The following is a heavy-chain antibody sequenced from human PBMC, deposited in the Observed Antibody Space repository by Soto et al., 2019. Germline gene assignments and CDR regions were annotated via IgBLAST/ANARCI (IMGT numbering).Heavy chain of an antibody. J-gene: IGHJ5*02. V-gene: IGHV4-30-4*01. Sequence: QVQLQESGPGLVKPSQTLSLTCTVSGGSISSGDYYWSWIRQPPGKGLEWIGYIYYSGSTYYNPSLKSRVXIXVHXSKNQFSLKRSSVTAADTAVYYCARERPDGSRLDPWGQGTLVTVSS. CDR3: ARERPDGSRLDP. CDR2: IYYSGST. D-gene: IGHD6-13*01. CDR1: GGSISSGDYY.